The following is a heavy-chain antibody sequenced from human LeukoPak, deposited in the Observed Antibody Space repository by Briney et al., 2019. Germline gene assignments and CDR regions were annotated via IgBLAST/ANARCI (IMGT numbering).Heavy chain of an antibody. V-gene: IGHV3-15*01. Sequence: GGSLRLSCAASGFTFSNAWMSWVRQAPGKGLEWVGRIKSKTDGGTTDYAAPVKGKFTISRDDSKNTLYLQMNSLKTEDTAVYYCTTENTTTVRNFDYWGQGTLVTVSS. CDR1: GFTFSNAW. J-gene: IGHJ4*02. CDR3: TTENTTTVRNFDY. CDR2: IKSKTDGGTT. D-gene: IGHD4-17*01.